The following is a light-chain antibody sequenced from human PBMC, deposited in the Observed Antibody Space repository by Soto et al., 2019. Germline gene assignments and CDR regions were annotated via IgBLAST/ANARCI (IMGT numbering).Light chain of an antibody. CDR3: QLYKSYWT. CDR2: KAS. CDR1: QSISSW. V-gene: IGKV1-5*03. Sequence: DIQMTQSPSTLSASVGDRVTITCRASQSISSWLAWYQQKPGKAPKLLISKASSLESGVPSRFSGSVSGTEFTLTISSLQPVDFATYYCQLYKSYWTFGQGTKV. J-gene: IGKJ1*01.